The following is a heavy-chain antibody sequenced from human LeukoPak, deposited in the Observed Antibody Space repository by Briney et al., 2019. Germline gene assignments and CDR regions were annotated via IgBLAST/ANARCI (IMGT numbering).Heavy chain of an antibody. D-gene: IGHD2-2*01. J-gene: IGHJ4*02. V-gene: IGHV1-2*02. CDR3: ARDRDCSSTSCPFDY. CDR1: GYTFTGYY. Sequence: ASVKVSCKASGYTFTGYYMHWVRQAPGQGLEWMGWINPNSGGTNYAQKFQGRVTMTRDTSISTAYMELSRLRSDDTAVYYCARDRDCSSTSCPFDYWGQGTLVTVSS. CDR2: INPNSGGT.